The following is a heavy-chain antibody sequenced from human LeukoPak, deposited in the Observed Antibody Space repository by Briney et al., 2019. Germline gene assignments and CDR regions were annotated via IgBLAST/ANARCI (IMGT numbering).Heavy chain of an antibody. CDR1: GGSISSSSYY. Sequence: PSETLSLTCTVSGGSISSSSYYWGWIRQPAGKGLEWIGRIYTSGSTNYNPSLKSRVTISVDTSKNQFSLKLSSVTAADTAVYYCARGIVVVTATNYYYYMDVWGKGTTVTISS. CDR2: IYTSGST. V-gene: IGHV4-61*02. J-gene: IGHJ6*03. CDR3: ARGIVVVTATNYYYYMDV. D-gene: IGHD2-21*02.